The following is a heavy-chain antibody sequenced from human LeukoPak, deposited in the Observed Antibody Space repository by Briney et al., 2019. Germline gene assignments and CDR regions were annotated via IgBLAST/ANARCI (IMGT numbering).Heavy chain of an antibody. CDR3: AREGGSYIIHTYYYYYYMDV. CDR1: GFTFSNYW. J-gene: IGHJ6*03. CDR2: IKQDGSEK. Sequence: GGSLRLSCAASGFTFSNYWMSWVRQAPGKGLEWVANIKQDGSEKYYVDSVKGRFTISRDNAKNSLYLQMNSLRAEDTAVYYCAREGGSYIIHTYYYYYYMDVWGKGTTVTVSS. D-gene: IGHD1-26*01. V-gene: IGHV3-7*01.